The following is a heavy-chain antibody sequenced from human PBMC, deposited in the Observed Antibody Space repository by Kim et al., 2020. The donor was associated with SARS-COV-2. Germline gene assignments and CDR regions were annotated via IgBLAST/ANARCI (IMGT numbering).Heavy chain of an antibody. CDR2: TYYRSKWFN. CDR3: ARRIYTGSLGGFDP. CDR1: GDSVSSNSAT. D-gene: IGHD6-6*01. Sequence: SKTLSLTCAISGDSVSSNSATWNWIRQSPSRGLEWLGRTYYRSKWFNDYAASVKSRITINADTSKNQFSLQLNSVTPEDTAVYYCARRIYTGSLGGFDPWGQGTLVTVSS. V-gene: IGHV6-1*01. J-gene: IGHJ5*02.